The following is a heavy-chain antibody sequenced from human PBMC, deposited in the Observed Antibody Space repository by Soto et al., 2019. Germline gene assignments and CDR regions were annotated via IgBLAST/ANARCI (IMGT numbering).Heavy chain of an antibody. V-gene: IGHV1-69*04. D-gene: IGHD2-15*01. CDR1: GGTFSSYT. Sequence: GASVKVSCKASGGTFSSYTISWVRQAPGQGLEWMGRIIPILGIANYAQKFQGRVTITADKSTSTAYMELSSLRSEDTAVYYCARDGYCSGGSCYPYNWFDPWGQGTLVTVSS. J-gene: IGHJ5*02. CDR2: IIPILGIA. CDR3: ARDGYCSGGSCYPYNWFDP.